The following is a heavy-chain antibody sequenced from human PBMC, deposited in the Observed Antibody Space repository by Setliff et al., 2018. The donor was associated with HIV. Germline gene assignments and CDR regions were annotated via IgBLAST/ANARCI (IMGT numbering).Heavy chain of an antibody. D-gene: IGHD3-22*01. V-gene: IGHV1-2*02. Sequence: ASVKVSCKTSGYTFTGYHMHWVRQAPGQGLEWMGWINPNSGGTIYAQKFQDRVTMTRDTSSNTAYMELSRLRSDDTAVYYCATGRDSSGYYFLADYWGRGTLVTVS. J-gene: IGHJ4*02. CDR2: INPNSGGT. CDR1: GYTFTGYH. CDR3: ATGRDSSGYYFLADY.